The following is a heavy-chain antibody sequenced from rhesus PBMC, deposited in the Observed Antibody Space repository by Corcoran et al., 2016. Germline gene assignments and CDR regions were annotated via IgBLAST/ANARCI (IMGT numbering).Heavy chain of an antibody. CDR1: GYSISSGYG. V-gene: IGHV4-127*01. CDR2: IGGSSGSS. J-gene: IGHJ4*01. CDR3: ARDRYYNFWSGYYPPDY. D-gene: IGHD3-3*01. Sequence: QVQLQESGPGLVKPSETLSLTCAVSGYSISSGYGWSWMRQPPGKGLVVVGYIGGSSGSSSYNPSLKSRVTISKDTSKNQFSLKLSSVTAADTAVYYCARDRYYNFWSGYYPPDYWGQGVLVTVSS.